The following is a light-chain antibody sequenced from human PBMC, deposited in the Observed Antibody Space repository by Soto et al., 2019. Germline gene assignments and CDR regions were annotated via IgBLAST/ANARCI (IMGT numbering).Light chain of an antibody. J-gene: IGKJ5*01. V-gene: IGKV3-20*01. Sequence: EIVLTQSPGTRSLSPGERATLSCRASQSVSSRSLAWYQQKPGQAPRLLIYGTSSRATGIPDRFSGSGSGTDFTLTISRLEPEDFAVYYCQQYGSSITFGQGTRL. CDR2: GTS. CDR3: QQYGSSIT. CDR1: QSVSSRS.